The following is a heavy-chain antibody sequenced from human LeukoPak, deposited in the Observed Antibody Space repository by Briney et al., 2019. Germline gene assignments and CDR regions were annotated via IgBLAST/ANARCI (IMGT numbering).Heavy chain of an antibody. V-gene: IGHV1-2*02. CDR1: GYILSSYN. Sequence: GASVKVSCKASGYILSSYNMHWVRQAPGQGLEWMGWINPNSGGTNYAQKFQGRVTMTRDTSISTAYMELSRLRSDDTAVYYCARGGEEDIVATNHWGQGTLVTVSS. D-gene: IGHD5-12*01. CDR3: ARGGEEDIVATNH. J-gene: IGHJ4*02. CDR2: INPNSGGT.